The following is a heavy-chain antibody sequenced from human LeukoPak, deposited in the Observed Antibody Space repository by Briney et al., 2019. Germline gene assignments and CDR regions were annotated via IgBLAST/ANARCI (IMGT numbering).Heavy chain of an antibody. V-gene: IGHV3-30-3*01. CDR2: ISYDGSNK. CDR1: GFTFSSYA. CDR3: ARDKARDYYYGMDV. Sequence: GGSLRLSCAASGFTFSSYAMHWVRQAPGKGLEWVAVISYDGSNKYYADSVKGRFTISRDNSKNTLYLQMNSLRAEDTAVYYCARDKARDYYYGMDVWGQGTTVTVSS. J-gene: IGHJ6*02.